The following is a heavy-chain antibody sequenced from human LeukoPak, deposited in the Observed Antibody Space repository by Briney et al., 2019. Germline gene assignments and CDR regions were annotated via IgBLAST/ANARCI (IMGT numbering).Heavy chain of an antibody. CDR2: IKQDGSEK. CDR1: GFNLSSYW. V-gene: IGHV3-7*01. D-gene: IGHD3-16*02. J-gene: IGHJ4*02. Sequence: GGSLRLSCAASGFNLSSYWMSWVRQAPGKGLEWVANIKQDGSEKYYVDSVKGRFTISRDNAKNSLYLQMNSLRAEDTAVYYCARDGLYDYVWGSYRHDYWGQGTLVTVSS. CDR3: ARDGLYDYVWGSYRHDY.